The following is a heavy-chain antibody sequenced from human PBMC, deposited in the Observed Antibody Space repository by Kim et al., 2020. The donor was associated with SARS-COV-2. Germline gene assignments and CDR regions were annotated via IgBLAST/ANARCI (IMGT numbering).Heavy chain of an antibody. CDR1: GFTFSSYA. J-gene: IGHJ5*02. CDR2: ISYDGSNK. Sequence: GGSLRLSCAASGFTFSSYAMHWVRQAPGKGLEWVAVISYDGSNKYYADSVKGRFTISRDNSKNTLYLQMNSLRAEDTAVYYCARDGTGWDWKLSPFDPWGQGTLVTVSS. D-gene: IGHD1-1*01. CDR3: ARDGTGWDWKLSPFDP. V-gene: IGHV3-30*04.